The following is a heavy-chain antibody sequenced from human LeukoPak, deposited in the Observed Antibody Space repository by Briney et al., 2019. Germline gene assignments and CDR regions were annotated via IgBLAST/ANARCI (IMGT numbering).Heavy chain of an antibody. V-gene: IGHV3-7*01. Sequence: GGSLRLSCAASGFTFSSYWMSWVRQAPGKGLEWAANIKQDGSEKYYVDSVKGRFTISRDNAKNSLYLQMNSLRAEDTAVYYCARVAGSGQSNWFDPWGQGTLVTVSS. CDR3: ARVAGSGQSNWFDP. J-gene: IGHJ5*02. CDR2: IKQDGSEK. D-gene: IGHD3-10*01. CDR1: GFTFSSYW.